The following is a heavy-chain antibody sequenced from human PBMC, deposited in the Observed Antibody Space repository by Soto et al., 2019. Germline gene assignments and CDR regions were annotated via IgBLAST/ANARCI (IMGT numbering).Heavy chain of an antibody. Sequence: SGATLVHPTQTLTLTCVFSGFSLSPRGMSVSWIRQPPGKALEWLALIDWSDDVYYNTSLKTRLSMSKDTSKNPVVLIMTNLDPSDTATYDCVRTSGSYQRAFDFWGRGTLVTVFS. J-gene: IGHJ4*02. CDR3: VRTSGSYQRAFDF. V-gene: IGHV2-70*13. D-gene: IGHD1-26*01. CDR2: IDWSDDV. CDR1: GFSLSPRGMS.